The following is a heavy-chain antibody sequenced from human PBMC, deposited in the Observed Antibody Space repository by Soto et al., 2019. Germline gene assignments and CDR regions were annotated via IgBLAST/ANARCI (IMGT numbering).Heavy chain of an antibody. CDR2: ISYDGSNK. J-gene: IGHJ6*02. D-gene: IGHD5-18*01. V-gene: IGHV3-30-3*01. Sequence: QVQLVESGGGVVQPGRSLRLSCAASGFTFSSYAMHWVRQAPGKGLEWVAVISYDGSNKYYADSVKGRFTISRDNSKNTRYLRMNSLRAEDTAVYYCARDIFGSRLHPSVLYSYGCAESSYCYYGMDVWGQGTTVTVSS. CDR1: GFTFSSYA. CDR3: ARDIFGSRLHPSVLYSYGCAESSYCYYGMDV.